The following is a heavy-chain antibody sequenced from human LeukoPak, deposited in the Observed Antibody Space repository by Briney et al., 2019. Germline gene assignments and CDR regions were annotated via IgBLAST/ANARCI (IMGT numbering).Heavy chain of an antibody. V-gene: IGHV4-39*01. CDR2: IHYSGGT. J-gene: IGHJ5*02. D-gene: IGHD2-2*01. Sequence: SETLSLTCTVSGGSISTSDYYWGWIRQPPGKGLEWIASIHYSGGTYFNPSLKSRVSISVDTSRNEFSLKVTSVTAADTAVYYCARSCGSTSCSDGDWFDPWGQGTPVTVSS. CDR3: ARSCGSTSCSDGDWFDP. CDR1: GGSISTSDYY.